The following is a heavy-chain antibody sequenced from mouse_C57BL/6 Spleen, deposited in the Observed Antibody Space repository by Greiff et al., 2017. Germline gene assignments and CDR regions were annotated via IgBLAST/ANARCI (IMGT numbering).Heavy chain of an antibody. CDR2: ISYDGSN. Sequence: EVKVEESGPGLVKPSQSLSLTCSVTGYSITSGYYWNWIRQFPGNKLEWMGYISYDGSNNYNPSLKNRISITRDTSKNQFFLKLNSVTTEDTATYYCARERDVITTVVAHWYFDVWGTGTTVTVSS. CDR1: GYSITSGYY. CDR3: ARERDVITTVVAHWYFDV. J-gene: IGHJ1*03. V-gene: IGHV3-6*01. D-gene: IGHD1-1*01.